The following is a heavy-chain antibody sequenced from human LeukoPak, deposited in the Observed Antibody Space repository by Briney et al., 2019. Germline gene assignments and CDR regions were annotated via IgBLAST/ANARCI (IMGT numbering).Heavy chain of an antibody. CDR3: ARDLGSGYYPDAFDI. CDR2: IYYSGGT. D-gene: IGHD3-22*01. CDR1: GGSISSYY. Sequence: ASETLSLTCTVSGGSISSYYWSWIRQPPGKGLEWIGYIYYSGGTNYNPSLKSRVTISVDTSKNQFSLKLSSVTAADTAVYYCARDLGSGYYPDAFDIWGQGTMVTVSS. J-gene: IGHJ3*02. V-gene: IGHV4-59*01.